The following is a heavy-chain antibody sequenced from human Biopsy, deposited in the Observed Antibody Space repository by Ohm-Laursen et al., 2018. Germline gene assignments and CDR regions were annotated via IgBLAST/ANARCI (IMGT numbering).Heavy chain of an antibody. CDR2: IYPGDSDS. CDR3: ARSSAAGFYFYGIDI. Sequence: ESLRISCKGSGYSFGNFWIGWVRQLPGKGLEWMGSIYPGDSDSKYSQSFQGQVTISVDASVSIAYLQWSSLKASDTATYYCARSSAAGFYFYGIDIWGQGTMVTVSS. V-gene: IGHV5-51*01. CDR1: GYSFGNFW. D-gene: IGHD2-15*01. J-gene: IGHJ6*02.